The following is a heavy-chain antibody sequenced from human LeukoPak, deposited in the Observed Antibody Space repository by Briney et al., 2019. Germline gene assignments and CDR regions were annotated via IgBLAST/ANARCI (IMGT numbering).Heavy chain of an antibody. CDR3: ARDPVELATTEYDY. CDR1: GYTFSRYG. Sequence: ASVKVSCKASGYTFSRYGISWVRQAPGQGLEWMGWISGYNGYTKYAQNFQGRVTMTTDTSTSTAYMELRSLRSDDTAVYYCARDPVELATTEYDYWGQGTLVTVPS. J-gene: IGHJ4*02. CDR2: ISGYNGYT. D-gene: IGHD5-24*01. V-gene: IGHV1-18*01.